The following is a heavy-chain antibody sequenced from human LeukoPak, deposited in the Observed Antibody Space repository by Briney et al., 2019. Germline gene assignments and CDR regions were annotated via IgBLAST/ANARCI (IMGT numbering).Heavy chain of an antibody. V-gene: IGHV3-23*01. J-gene: IGHJ4*02. D-gene: IGHD6-19*01. CDR1: GFTFSDYA. CDR2: ISTSGSNT. Sequence: HTGGSLRLSCAASGFTFSDYAMTWVRQAPGKGLEWVSSISTSGSNTYYVDSAKGRFIISRDNSRNTLHLQMNSLRAEDTALYFCANLIPKNSYGWSTDYWGQGTLVTVSS. CDR3: ANLIPKNSYGWSTDY.